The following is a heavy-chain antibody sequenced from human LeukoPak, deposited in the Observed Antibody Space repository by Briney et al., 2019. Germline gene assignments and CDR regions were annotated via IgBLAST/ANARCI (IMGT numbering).Heavy chain of an antibody. V-gene: IGHV4-61*10. CDR1: GGSISSGSYY. CDR3: ARSQFSGSYQGRWFDP. Sequence: SETLSLTCTVSGGSISSGSYYWSWIRQPAGKGLEWIGNIYYSGSTYYNPSLKSRVNISVDTSKNQFSLKLTSVTAADTAVYYCARSQFSGSYQGRWFDPWGQGTLVTVSS. CDR2: IYYSGST. D-gene: IGHD3-10*01. J-gene: IGHJ5*02.